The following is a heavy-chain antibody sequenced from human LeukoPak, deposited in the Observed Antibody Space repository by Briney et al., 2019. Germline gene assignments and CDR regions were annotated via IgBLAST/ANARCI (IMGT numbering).Heavy chain of an antibody. CDR1: GFTFKSYW. CDR3: AREDDVIVPAHRGDWFDP. J-gene: IGHJ5*02. D-gene: IGHD2-2*01. CDR2: IKRDGSEK. V-gene: IGHV3-7*01. Sequence: GGSLRLSCVVSGFTFKSYWMSWVRQAPGKGLEWVANIKRDGSEKNYVDSVKGRFTISRDNPKNSLHLQMNSLRVEDTAVYYCAREDDVIVPAHRGDWFDPWGQGTLVTVSS.